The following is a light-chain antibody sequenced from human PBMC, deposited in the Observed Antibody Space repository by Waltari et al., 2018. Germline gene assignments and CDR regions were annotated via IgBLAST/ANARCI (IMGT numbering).Light chain of an antibody. V-gene: IGLV2-11*01. CDR3: CSYAGSSTSL. CDR1: RSDVGGDNY. CDR2: DVS. Sequence: QSALTQPRSVSGSPGQSVTISCTGTRSDVGGDNYVSWYQQHQGKAPKLMIYDVSTRTSGVPYRFSGSKSGYTASLAISVLQAEYAADDYCCSYAGSSTSLFGGVTKLTVL. J-gene: IGLJ2*01.